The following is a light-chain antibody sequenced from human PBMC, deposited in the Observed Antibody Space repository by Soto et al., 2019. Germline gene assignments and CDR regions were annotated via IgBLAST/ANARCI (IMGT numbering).Light chain of an antibody. CDR2: DAS. CDR3: QQRSNWPVT. Sequence: EIVLTQSPGTLSLSPGERATLSCRASQSVSSYLAWYQQKPGQAPRLLIYDASTRATCISARFSGSGSGTDFTLTISSLEPEDFAMYYCQQRSNWPVTFGQGTKVEVK. CDR1: QSVSSY. J-gene: IGKJ1*01. V-gene: IGKV3-11*01.